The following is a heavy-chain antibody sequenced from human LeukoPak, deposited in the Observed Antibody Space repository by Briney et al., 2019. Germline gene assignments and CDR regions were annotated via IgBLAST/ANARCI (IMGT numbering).Heavy chain of an antibody. CDR3: ARDHTETSSLNFRNYYYCGMDI. Sequence: TSQTLSLTCTVSGGSIRSGDYSWNWIRQHPGKGLEWIGYIYYSGSTYYNPSLTSRVTMSVDTSKNQFSLKLSSVTAADTAIYYCARDHTETSSLNFRNYYYCGMDIWGQGTTVIVSS. J-gene: IGHJ6*02. CDR2: IYYSGST. D-gene: IGHD4-11*01. V-gene: IGHV4-31*03. CDR1: GGSIRSGDYS.